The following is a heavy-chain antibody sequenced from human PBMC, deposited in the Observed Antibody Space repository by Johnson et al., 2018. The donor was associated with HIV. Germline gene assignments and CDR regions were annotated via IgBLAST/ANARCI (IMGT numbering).Heavy chain of an antibody. J-gene: IGHJ3*02. CDR1: GFTFSSYA. CDR3: AKGQSSGYPKDAFDI. CDR2: IWYDGSNK. D-gene: IGHD3-22*01. Sequence: QVLLVESGGGVVQPGRSLRLSCAASGFTFSSYAMHWVRQAPGKGLEWVAVIWYDGSNKYYADSVRGRFTISRDNSKNTLYLQMNSLRTEDTAMYYCAKGQSSGYPKDAFDIWGRGTIGIVSS. V-gene: IGHV3-30*04.